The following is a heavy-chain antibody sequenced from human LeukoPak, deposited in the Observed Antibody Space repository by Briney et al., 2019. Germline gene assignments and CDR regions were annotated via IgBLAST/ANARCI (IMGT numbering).Heavy chain of an antibody. CDR2: IYQSGIT. Sequence: SETLSLTCGVSGDSISSGNYWNWVRQPPGKGLEWIGDIYQSGITNYNPSLKSRVTMSVDKSKNEFSLKLDSETAADTAVYYCARDPRPRGGWFYFDYWGQGILVTVSS. D-gene: IGHD6-19*01. J-gene: IGHJ4*02. CDR1: GDSISSGNY. V-gene: IGHV4-4*02. CDR3: ARDPRPRGGWFYFDY.